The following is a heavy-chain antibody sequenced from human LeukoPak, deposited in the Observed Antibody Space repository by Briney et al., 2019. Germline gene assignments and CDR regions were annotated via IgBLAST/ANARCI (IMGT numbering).Heavy chain of an antibody. Sequence: GGSLRLSCVASGFTFTTYTMSWVRQAPGKGLEWVSGISGSGGRTYYADSVRGRFTISRDTSKNTLYLQMNSLRAEDTAVYYCARLSANSSAYFFDYWGQGTLVTVSS. CDR2: ISGSGGRT. CDR1: GFTFTTYT. J-gene: IGHJ4*02. D-gene: IGHD3-22*01. V-gene: IGHV3-23*01. CDR3: ARLSANSSAYFFDY.